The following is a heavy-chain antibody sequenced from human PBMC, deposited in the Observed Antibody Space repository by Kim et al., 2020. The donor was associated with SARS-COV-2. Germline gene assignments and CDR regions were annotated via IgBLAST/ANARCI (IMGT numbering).Heavy chain of an antibody. V-gene: IGHV4-39*01. CDR2: IYYSGST. J-gene: IGHJ6*02. D-gene: IGHD3-9*01. CDR3: ASHVGPDSYYDILTPVAGMDV. Sequence: SETLSLTCTVSGGSISSSSYYWGWIRQPPGKGLEWIGSIYYSGSTYYNPSLKSRVTISVDTSKNQFSLKLSSVTAADTAVYYCASHVGPDSYYDILTPVAGMDVWGQGTTVTVSS. CDR1: GGSISSSSYY.